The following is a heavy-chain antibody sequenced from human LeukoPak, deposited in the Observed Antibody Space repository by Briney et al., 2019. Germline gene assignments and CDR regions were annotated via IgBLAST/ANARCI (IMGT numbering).Heavy chain of an antibody. CDR2: ISSSSSYI. J-gene: IGHJ3*02. V-gene: IGHV3-21*01. D-gene: IGHD3-3*01. CDR1: GFTFSSYS. Sequence: PGGSLRLSCAASGFTFSSYSMNWVRQAPGKGLEWVSSISSSSSYIYYADSVKGRFTISRDNAKNSLYLQMNSLRAEDTAVYYCARDHGFWSGYYPTDIWGQGTMVTVSS. CDR3: ARDHGFWSGYYPTDI.